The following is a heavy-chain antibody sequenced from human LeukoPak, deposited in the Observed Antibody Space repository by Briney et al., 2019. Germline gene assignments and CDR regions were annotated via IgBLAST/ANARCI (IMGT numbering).Heavy chain of an antibody. CDR1: GYTFTSYG. CDR2: ISAYNGNT. CDR3: AMQTGGGYSYGYGFDY. J-gene: IGHJ4*02. D-gene: IGHD5-18*01. V-gene: IGHV1-18*01. Sequence: ASVTVSCKASGYTFTSYGISWVRQAPGQGLEWMGWISAYNGNTNYAQKLQGRVTMTTDTSTSTAYMELRSLRSDDTAVYYCAMQTGGGYSYGYGFDYWGQGTLVTVSS.